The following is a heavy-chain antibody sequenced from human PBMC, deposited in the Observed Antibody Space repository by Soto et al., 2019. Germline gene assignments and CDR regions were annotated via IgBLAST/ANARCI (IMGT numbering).Heavy chain of an antibody. Sequence: PGGSLRLSCAASGFTFSDYYMSWIRQAPGKGLEWVSYISSSSSYTNYADSVKGRFTISRDNAKNSLYLQMNSLRAEDTAVYYCARDNRQLERRVWFDPWGQGTLVTVSS. CDR2: ISSSSSYT. D-gene: IGHD1-1*01. CDR3: ARDNRQLERRVWFDP. V-gene: IGHV3-11*06. CDR1: GFTFSDYY. J-gene: IGHJ5*02.